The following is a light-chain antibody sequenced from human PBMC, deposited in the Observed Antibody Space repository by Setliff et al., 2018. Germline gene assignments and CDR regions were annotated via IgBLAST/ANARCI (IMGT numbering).Light chain of an antibody. J-gene: IGLJ2*01. Sequence: SYELTQPLSVSVALGQTARITCGGDNIGTKNVHWYQQRPGQAPVLVIYNSNNRPSGILERFSGSNSGNTATLTISRVQVGDESVYSCQVWDSSTVIFGGGTKGTVL. CDR1: NIGTKN. V-gene: IGLV3-9*01. CDR3: QVWDSSTVI. CDR2: NSN.